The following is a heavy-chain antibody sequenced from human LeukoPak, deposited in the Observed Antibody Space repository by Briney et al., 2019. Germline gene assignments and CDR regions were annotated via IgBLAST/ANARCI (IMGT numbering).Heavy chain of an antibody. CDR1: GFTFSSCP. J-gene: IGHJ4*02. V-gene: IGHV3-30-3*01. Sequence: PGGSLRLSCVASGFTFSSCPMHWVRQAPGKGLEWVAVISYDGSDKYYADSVKGRFSISRDNFKNTLYLQMNSLRAEDTAVYYCARDRSYDFWSGFLGYWGQGTLVTVSS. CDR3: ARDRSYDFWSGFLGY. CDR2: ISYDGSDK. D-gene: IGHD3-3*01.